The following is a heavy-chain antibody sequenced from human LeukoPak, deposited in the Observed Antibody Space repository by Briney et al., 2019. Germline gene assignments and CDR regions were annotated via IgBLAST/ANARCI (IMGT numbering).Heavy chain of an antibody. CDR1: GDSINRDY. CDR3: AKHGKTWFGEYLHPYKWFDL. Sequence: SETLSLTCTVSGDSINRDYWSWIRQPPGKGLEWLGYIYYSESTSYSPSLKSRVTISLDTSKNQLSLELSSVTAADTAVYYCAKHGKTWFGEYLHPYKWFDLWGQGTLVTVSS. CDR2: IYYSEST. J-gene: IGHJ5*02. V-gene: IGHV4-59*08. D-gene: IGHD3-10*01.